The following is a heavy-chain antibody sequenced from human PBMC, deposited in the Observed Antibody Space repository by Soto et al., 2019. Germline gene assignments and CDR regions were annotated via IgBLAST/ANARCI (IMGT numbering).Heavy chain of an antibody. J-gene: IGHJ4*02. Sequence: GGSLRLSCAASGFTFSSYSMNWVRQAPGKGLEWVSSISSSSSYIYYADSVKGRFTISRDNAKNSLYLQMNSLRAEDTAVYYCARPRSTGGAYFDYWGQGTLVTVSS. D-gene: IGHD2-2*01. CDR3: ARPRSTGGAYFDY. CDR1: GFTFSSYS. V-gene: IGHV3-21*01. CDR2: ISSSSSYI.